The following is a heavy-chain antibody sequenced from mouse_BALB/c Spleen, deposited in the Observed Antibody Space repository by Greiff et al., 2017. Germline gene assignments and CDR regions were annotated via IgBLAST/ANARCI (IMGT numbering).Heavy chain of an antibody. J-gene: IGHJ4*01. CDR2: ISSGGSYT. Sequence: EVKLMESGGGLVKPGGSLKLSCAASGFTFSSYAMSWVRQSPEKRLEWVAEISSGGSYTYYPDTVTGRFTISRDNAKNTLYLEMSSLRSEDTAMYYCARGDYDYDGAMDYWGQGTSVTVSS. V-gene: IGHV5-9-4*01. CDR3: ARGDYDYDGAMDY. D-gene: IGHD2-4*01. CDR1: GFTFSSYA.